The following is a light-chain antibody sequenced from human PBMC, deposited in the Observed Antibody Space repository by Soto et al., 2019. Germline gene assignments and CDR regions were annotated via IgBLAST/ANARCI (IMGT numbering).Light chain of an antibody. J-gene: IGKJ2*01. CDR1: QGIRND. CDR2: AAF. CDR3: LQDNNYPYT. V-gene: IGKV1-6*01. Sequence: AVQMTQSPSSLSASVGDRITSTCRASQGIRNDLAWYQQKPGKAPNLLIYAAFRLHIGVPSRFSGSGSGTDFTFTITGLQPEDFATYYCLQDNNYPYTFGQGTKLEIK.